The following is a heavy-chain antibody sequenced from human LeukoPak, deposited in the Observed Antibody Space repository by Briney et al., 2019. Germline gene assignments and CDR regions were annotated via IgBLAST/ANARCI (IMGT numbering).Heavy chain of an antibody. CDR2: ITGYNDNT. CDR1: GYTFTNYG. Sequence: ASVKVSCKASGYTFTNYGITWVRRAPGQGLEWMGWITGYNDNTEYAQNLQGRVTMTADTSSNTTSMELRGLRSDDTAVYYCARGGVSSAYVDYWGQGTLVSVSS. D-gene: IGHD3-22*01. V-gene: IGHV1-18*04. CDR3: ARGGVSSAYVDY. J-gene: IGHJ4*02.